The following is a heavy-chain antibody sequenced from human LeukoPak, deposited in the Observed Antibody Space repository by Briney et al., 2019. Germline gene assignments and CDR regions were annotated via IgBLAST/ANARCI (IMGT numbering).Heavy chain of an antibody. CDR1: GYTFTSCD. CDR2: INTNTGNP. Sequence: ASVKVSCKTSGYTFTSCDINWVRQAPGQGLEWMGWINTNTGNPTYAQAFTGRFVFSVDTSVSTAYLQINSLQVEDTAVYYCARDWGPSGPWGQGTLVSVSS. CDR3: ARDWGPSGP. V-gene: IGHV7-4-1*02. D-gene: IGHD3-16*01. J-gene: IGHJ5*02.